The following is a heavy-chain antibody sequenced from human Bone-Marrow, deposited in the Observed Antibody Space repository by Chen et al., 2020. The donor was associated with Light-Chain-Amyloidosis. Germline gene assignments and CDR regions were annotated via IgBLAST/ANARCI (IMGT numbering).Heavy chain of an antibody. CDR3: TSGAAADKYYYGLDV. Sequence: EVQLVESGGGLVQPGGSLRLSCVVSGFTFNQIWMGWVRQAPGKGLEWVGFIRRKSYGGTTEYAASVKGRFTISRDDSISTAYLQMNSLRTDDTAVYSCTSGAAADKYYYGLDVWGQGTTVTVSS. V-gene: IGHV3-49*04. D-gene: IGHD6-13*01. CDR1: GFTFNQIW. J-gene: IGHJ6*02. CDR2: IRRKSYGGTT.